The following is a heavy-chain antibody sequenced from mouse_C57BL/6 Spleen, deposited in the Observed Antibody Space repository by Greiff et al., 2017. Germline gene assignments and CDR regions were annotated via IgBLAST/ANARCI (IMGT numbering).Heavy chain of an antibody. V-gene: IGHV7-3*01. J-gene: IGHJ4*01. Sequence: EVQRVESGGGLVQPGGSLSLSCAASGFTFTDYYMSWVRQPPGKALEWLGFISNKANGYSTEYSASLKGRFTISRDNSQSILYLQMNALRAEDIATYYCARLGYSYAMDYWGQGTAVTVSS. CDR2: ISNKANGYST. CDR1: GFTFTDYY. D-gene: IGHD2-3*01. CDR3: ARLGYSYAMDY.